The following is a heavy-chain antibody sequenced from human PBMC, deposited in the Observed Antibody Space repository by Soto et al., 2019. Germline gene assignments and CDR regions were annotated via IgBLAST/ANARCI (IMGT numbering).Heavy chain of an antibody. J-gene: IGHJ6*02. Sequence: QVQLVQSGAEVKKPGSSVTVSCKASGGTFRNSAISWVRQAPGQGLEWMGGINPIFPTPDYAQKFQGIVTITAAESTRTAYMELTRLRSEATAVYCCARDKDRLHFGGNYYYAMDVWGQGTTATVSS. D-gene: IGHD6-25*01. CDR1: GGTFRNSA. CDR2: INPIFPTP. V-gene: IGHV1-69*12. CDR3: ARDKDRLHFGGNYYYAMDV.